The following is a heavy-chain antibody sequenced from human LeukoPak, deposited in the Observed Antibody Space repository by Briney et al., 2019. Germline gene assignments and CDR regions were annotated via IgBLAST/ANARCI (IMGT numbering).Heavy chain of an antibody. V-gene: IGHV1-2*02. CDR2: INPNSGGT. CDR1: GYTFTGYY. D-gene: IGHD3-3*01. CDR3: ARVITTQGSVRGDAFDI. Sequence: EASVKVSCKASGYTFTGYYMHWVRQAPGQGLEWMGWINPNSGGTNYAQKFQGRVTMTRDTSISTAYMELSRLRSDDTAVYYCARVITTQGSVRGDAFDIWGQGTMVTVSS. J-gene: IGHJ3*02.